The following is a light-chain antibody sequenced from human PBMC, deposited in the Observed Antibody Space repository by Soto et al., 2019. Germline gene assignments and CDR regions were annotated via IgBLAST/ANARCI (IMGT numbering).Light chain of an antibody. CDR2: GVS. V-gene: IGKV3-20*01. J-gene: IGKJ5*01. Sequence: EIVLTQSPGTLSLSPGERATLSCRASQSVIGRQLAWYQHKPGQAPRLLIYGVSSRATGIPDRFTGSGSGTDFTLTISRLEPEDFVVFYCQVYGPSPPITFGQGTRLEIK. CDR3: QVYGPSPPIT. CDR1: QSVIGRQ.